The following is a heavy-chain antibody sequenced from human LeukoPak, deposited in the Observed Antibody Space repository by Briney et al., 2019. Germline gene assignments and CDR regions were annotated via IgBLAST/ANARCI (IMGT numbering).Heavy chain of an antibody. J-gene: IGHJ4*02. Sequence: GGSLRLSCAASGFTFSSYAMSWVRQAPGKGLEWVSAISGSGGSTYYADSVKGRFTISRDNSKNTVYLQMNSLRAEDTAVYYCAKQTQQWLVLDNYFDYWGQGTLVTVSS. D-gene: IGHD6-19*01. V-gene: IGHV3-23*01. CDR2: ISGSGGST. CDR1: GFTFSSYA. CDR3: AKQTQQWLVLDNYFDY.